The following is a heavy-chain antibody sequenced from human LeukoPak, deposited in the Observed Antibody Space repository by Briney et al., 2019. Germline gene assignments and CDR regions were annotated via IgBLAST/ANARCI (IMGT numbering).Heavy chain of an antibody. Sequence: ASVKVSCKASGYTFTSYDINWVRQATGQGPEWMGWMNPNSGNTGYAQKFQGRVTFTRDTSLSIAYMELSSLTSEDAAVYFCARGDFGETNTAFDVWGQGTLVAVSS. CDR1: GYTFTSYD. CDR3: ARGDFGETNTAFDV. V-gene: IGHV1-8*03. D-gene: IGHD4-17*01. CDR2: MNPNSGNT. J-gene: IGHJ3*01.